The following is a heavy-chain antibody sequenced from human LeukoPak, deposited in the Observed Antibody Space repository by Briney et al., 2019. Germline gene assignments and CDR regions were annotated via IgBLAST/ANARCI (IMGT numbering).Heavy chain of an antibody. CDR3: ASWEVPAVMPQDY. V-gene: IGHV3-74*01. Sequence: GGSLRLSCAVSGFTFSSYWMHWVRQAPGKGLVWVSRINSDGSSTSYADPVKGRFTISRYNAKNTLYLQMNSLRAEDTAVYYCASWEVPAVMPQDYWGQGTLVTVSS. J-gene: IGHJ4*02. CDR2: INSDGSST. CDR1: GFTFSSYW. D-gene: IGHD2-2*01.